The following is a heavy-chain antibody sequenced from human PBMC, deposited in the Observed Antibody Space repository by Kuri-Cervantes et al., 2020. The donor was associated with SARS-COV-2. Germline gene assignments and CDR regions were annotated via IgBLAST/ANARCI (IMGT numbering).Heavy chain of an antibody. Sequence: GGSLRLSCAASGFTFSSYDIHWVRQATGKGLEWVSAIGTAGDTYYPGSVKGRFTISRENAKNSLYLQMNSLRAGDTAVYYCARGYSYEPDYYYYGMDVWGQGTTVTVSS. V-gene: IGHV3-13*04. CDR3: ARGYSYEPDYYYYGMDV. J-gene: IGHJ6*02. D-gene: IGHD5-18*01. CDR1: GFTFSSYD. CDR2: IGTAGDT.